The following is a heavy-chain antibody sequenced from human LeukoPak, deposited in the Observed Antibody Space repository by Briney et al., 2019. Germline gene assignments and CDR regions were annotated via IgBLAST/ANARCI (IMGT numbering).Heavy chain of an antibody. CDR1: GLTFSSYS. Sequence: GGSLRLSCAASGLTFSSYSMNWVRQAPGKGLEWVSTISGTGSSTYYADSAKGRFTISRDNSKDTLFLQLNSLTAADTAMYFCAKASVAIPQYCNSWGQETLVTVSS. V-gene: IGHV3-23*01. D-gene: IGHD2-2*02. CDR2: ISGTGSST. CDR3: AKASVAIPQYCNS. J-gene: IGHJ5*02.